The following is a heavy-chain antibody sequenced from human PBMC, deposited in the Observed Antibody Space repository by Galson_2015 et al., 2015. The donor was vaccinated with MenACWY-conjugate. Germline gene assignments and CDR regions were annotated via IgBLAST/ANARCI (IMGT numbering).Heavy chain of an antibody. V-gene: IGHV1-3*04. Sequence: SVKVSCKASGYTFTKYAMHWVRQAPGHRLEWMGWINTGNGNTKYSQKFQGRDTITRHTSATTAYMELRSLRSEDTAVYYCARDRAWIAVAGVRDACDIWGQGTMVTVSS. J-gene: IGHJ3*02. CDR2: INTGNGNT. CDR1: GYTFTKYA. CDR3: ARDRAWIAVAGVRDACDI. D-gene: IGHD6-19*01.